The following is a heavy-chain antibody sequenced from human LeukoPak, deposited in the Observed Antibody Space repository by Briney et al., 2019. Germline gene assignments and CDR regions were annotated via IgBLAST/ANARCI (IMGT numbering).Heavy chain of an antibody. CDR1: GFTFSSSD. V-gene: IGHV3-23*05. CDR2: IRHSDSNT. D-gene: IGHD1-1*01. J-gene: IGHJ6*03. Sequence: GGSLRLSCAASGFTFSSSDMSWVRQAPGSGLEWVSSIRHSDSNTYYADSVMDRFTISRDNSKNTLYLQMNSLSAEDTAVYYCAKRGNPTVGHHYLDVWGKGTTVSVSS. CDR3: AKRGNPTVGHHYLDV.